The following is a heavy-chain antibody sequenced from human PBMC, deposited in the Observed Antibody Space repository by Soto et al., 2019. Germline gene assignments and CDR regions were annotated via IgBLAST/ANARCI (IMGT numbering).Heavy chain of an antibody. CDR2: ISSGGSSK. CDR3: ARRGPLNNIEVVPDYFGLDV. Sequence: QEQLVESGGGLVKPGGSLRLSCEASGFTFRDYYMSWIRQAPGKGLEWISYISSGGSSKFYTESVKGRFTISRDIAKNSLYLQRDGLRVEDTGVYFCARRGPLNNIEVVPDYFGLDVWGQGTTVTVSS. V-gene: IGHV3-11*01. D-gene: IGHD2-15*01. J-gene: IGHJ6*02. CDR1: GFTFRDYY.